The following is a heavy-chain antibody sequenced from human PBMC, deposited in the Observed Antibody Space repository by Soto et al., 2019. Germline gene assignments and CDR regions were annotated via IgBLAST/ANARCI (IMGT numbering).Heavy chain of an antibody. J-gene: IGHJ4*02. CDR1: GFTFDDFA. CDR3: TKDEFYDSSGFPDY. D-gene: IGHD3-22*01. V-gene: IGHV3-9*01. CDR2: INWNSADI. Sequence: EVQLVESGGGLVQPGRSLRLSCATSGFTFDDFAMHWVRQAPGKGLAWVSGINWNSADIGYADSVEGRFTISRDNVKNSLYLQMNRLKPADTAFYYCTKDEFYDSSGFPDYWGQGTLVTVSS.